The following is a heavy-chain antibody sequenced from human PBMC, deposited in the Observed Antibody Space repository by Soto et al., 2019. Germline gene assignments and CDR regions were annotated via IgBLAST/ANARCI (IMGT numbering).Heavy chain of an antibody. CDR2: IIPIFDTA. CDR1: GGTFSDYT. Sequence: QVQLVQSGAELRKPGSSVKVSCNASGGTFSDYTINWVRQAPGQRLEWMGGIIPIFDTANYAEKFQGRVTLTADESTSTSFMEVSSLRSEDTAFYYCARNGTITGYSYGMAVWGQGTMVTVSS. CDR3: ARNGTITGYSYGMAV. D-gene: IGHD1-1*01. J-gene: IGHJ6*02. V-gene: IGHV1-69*01.